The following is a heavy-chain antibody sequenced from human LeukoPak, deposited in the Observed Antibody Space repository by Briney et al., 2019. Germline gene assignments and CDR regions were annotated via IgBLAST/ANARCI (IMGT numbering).Heavy chain of an antibody. CDR3: VKDGLMRFFDY. D-gene: IGHD2-8*01. V-gene: IGHV3-30*18. CDR1: AFTFSSYG. CDR2: ISHDGTNK. Sequence: GRSLRLSCAASAFTFSSYGMHWVRQAPGKGLEWVALISHDGTNKQYADSVKGRFTISRDNSKNTLYLQMNSLRAEDTAVYYCVKDGLMRFFDYWGQGTLVTVSS. J-gene: IGHJ4*02.